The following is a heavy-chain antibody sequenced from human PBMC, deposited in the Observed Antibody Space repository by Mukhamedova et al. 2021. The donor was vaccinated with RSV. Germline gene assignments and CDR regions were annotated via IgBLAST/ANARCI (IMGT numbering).Heavy chain of an antibody. J-gene: IGHJ4*02. CDR2: INPSGGST. Sequence: GRQAPGQGLEWMGIINPSGGSTSHAQKFQGRVTMTRDTSTSTVYMELSSLRSEDTAVYYCARGDGFGFDYWGQGTLVTVSS. V-gene: IGHV1-46*01. D-gene: IGHD3-10*01. CDR3: ARGDGFGFDY.